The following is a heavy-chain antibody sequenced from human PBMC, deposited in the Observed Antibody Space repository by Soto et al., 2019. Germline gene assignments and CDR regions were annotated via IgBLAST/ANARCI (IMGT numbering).Heavy chain of an antibody. V-gene: IGHV1-69*06. D-gene: IGHD3-10*01. CDR2: IIPSFGTA. CDR3: AGRPIVRGVIIPYCYGMDV. Sequence: QVQLLQSGAEVKKPGSSVKVSCKASGGTFSSYAISWVRQAPGQGREWLGEIIPSFGTANYAQKFQGRVKITADNTTSTAYMEPISLRSADTAVSYCAGRPIVRGVIIPYCYGMDVWGQGTTVTVSS. J-gene: IGHJ6*02. CDR1: GGTFSSYA.